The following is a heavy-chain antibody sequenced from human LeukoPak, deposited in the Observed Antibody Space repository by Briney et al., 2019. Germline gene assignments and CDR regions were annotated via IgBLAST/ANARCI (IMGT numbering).Heavy chain of an antibody. V-gene: IGHV1-8*01. Sequence: ASVKVSCKASGYTFTSYDINWVRQATGQGLEWMGWMNPNSGNTGCAQKFQGRVTMTRNTSISTAYMELSSLRSEDTAVYYCARGPPYYDFWSGYLDRYYFDYWGQGTLVTVSS. CDR2: MNPNSGNT. J-gene: IGHJ4*02. CDR1: GYTFTSYD. D-gene: IGHD3-3*01. CDR3: ARGPPYYDFWSGYLDRYYFDY.